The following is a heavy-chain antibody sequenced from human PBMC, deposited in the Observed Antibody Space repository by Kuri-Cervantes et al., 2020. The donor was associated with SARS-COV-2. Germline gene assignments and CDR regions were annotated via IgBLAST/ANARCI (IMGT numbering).Heavy chain of an antibody. CDR3: ARRGGSYYFWFDP. CDR2: IYYSGST. J-gene: IGHJ5*02. D-gene: IGHD1-26*01. V-gene: IGHV4-39*01. Sequence: SETLPLTSTVSGGSISSSSYYWGWLRHPPGKGLEWSGSIYYSGSTYYNPSLKSRVTISVDTSKNQFSLKLSSVTAADTAVYYCARRGGSYYFWFDPWGQGTLVTVSS. CDR1: GGSISSSSYY.